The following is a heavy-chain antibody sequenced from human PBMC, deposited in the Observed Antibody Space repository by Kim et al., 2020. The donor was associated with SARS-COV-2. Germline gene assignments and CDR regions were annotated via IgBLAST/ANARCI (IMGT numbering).Heavy chain of an antibody. Sequence: SETLSLTCTVSGDSINSGGYYWGWIRQPPGKGLEWIGSIYYRGTTYYNASLKSRVTMSMDTSKNQFSLRLASVTAADTAVYYCAIDQLVHNWFDPWGHGT. CDR2: IYYRGTT. CDR1: GDSINSGGYY. CDR3: AIDQLVHNWFDP. V-gene: IGHV4-39*07. J-gene: IGHJ5*02.